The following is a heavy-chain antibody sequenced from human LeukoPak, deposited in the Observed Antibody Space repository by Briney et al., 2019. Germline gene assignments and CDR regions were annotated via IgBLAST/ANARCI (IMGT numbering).Heavy chain of an antibody. CDR1: GFTFSSYG. V-gene: IGHV3-30*18. J-gene: IGHJ4*02. D-gene: IGHD3-22*01. CDR2: ISYDGSNK. Sequence: PGRPLRLSCAASGFTFSSYGMHWVRQAPGKGLEWVAVISYDGSNKYYADSVKGRFTISRDNSKNPLYLQMNSLRAEDTAVDYWAKDEAATYYYDRSGFPHWGQGTLVTVSS. CDR3: AKDEAATYYYDRSGFPH.